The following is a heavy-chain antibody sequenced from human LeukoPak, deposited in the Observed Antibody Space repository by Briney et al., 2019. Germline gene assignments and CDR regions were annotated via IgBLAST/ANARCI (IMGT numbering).Heavy chain of an antibody. D-gene: IGHD3-3*01. J-gene: IGHJ4*02. CDR3: ARDRLTIFGVVDYGY. Sequence: GGSLRLSCAASGFTFSSYEMNWVRQAPGKGLEWVSSISSSSSYIYYADSVKGRFTISRDNAKNSLYLQMNSLRAEDTAVYYCARDRLTIFGVVDYGYWGQGTLVTVSS. V-gene: IGHV3-21*01. CDR2: ISSSSSYI. CDR1: GFTFSSYE.